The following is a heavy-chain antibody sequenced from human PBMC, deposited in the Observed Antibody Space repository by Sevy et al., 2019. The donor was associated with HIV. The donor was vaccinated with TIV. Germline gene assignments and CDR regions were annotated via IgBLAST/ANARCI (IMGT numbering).Heavy chain of an antibody. D-gene: IGHD6-6*01. CDR2: ISGSGGST. Sequence: GGSLRLSCAASGFTFSSYAMSWVRQAPGKGLEWVSAISGSGGSTYYADSVKGRFTISRDNSKNTLYLQMNSLGAEDTAVYYCAKGPRIAARPSWFDPWGQGTLVTVSS. V-gene: IGHV3-23*01. CDR3: AKGPRIAARPSWFDP. J-gene: IGHJ5*02. CDR1: GFTFSSYA.